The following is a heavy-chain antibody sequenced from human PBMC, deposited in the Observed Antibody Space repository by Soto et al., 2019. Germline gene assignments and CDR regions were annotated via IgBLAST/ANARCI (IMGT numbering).Heavy chain of an antibody. V-gene: IGHV2-5*01. J-gene: IGHJ5*02. CDR3: AHSSCGGDSYLSDDWFDP. CDR2: IYWNDDK. Sequence: QITLKESGPTLVKPTQTLTLTCTFSGFSLSTSGVGVGWIRQPPGKALEWLALIYWNDDKRYSPSLKSRLTITKDTSKNQVVLTMTNMDPVDTATYYCAHSSCGGDSYLSDDWFDPWGQGTLVTVSS. CDR1: GFSLSTSGVG. D-gene: IGHD2-21*02.